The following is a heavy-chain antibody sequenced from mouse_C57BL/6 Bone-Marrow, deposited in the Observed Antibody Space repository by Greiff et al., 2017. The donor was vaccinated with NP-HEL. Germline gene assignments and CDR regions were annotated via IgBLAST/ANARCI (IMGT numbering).Heavy chain of an antibody. D-gene: IGHD2-2*01. CDR3: ARLIYYGYDDYAMDY. CDR1: GYTFTDYY. CDR2: IYPGSGNT. V-gene: IGHV1-76*01. Sequence: VKLVESGAELVRPGASVKLSCKASGYTFTDYYINWVKQRPGQGLEWIARIYPGSGNTYYNEKFKGKATLTAEKSSSTAYMQLSSLTSEDSAVYFCARLIYYGYDDYAMDYWGQGTSVTVSS. J-gene: IGHJ4*01.